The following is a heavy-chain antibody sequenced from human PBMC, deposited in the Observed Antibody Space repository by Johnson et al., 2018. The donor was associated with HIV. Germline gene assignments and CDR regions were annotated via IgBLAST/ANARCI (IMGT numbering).Heavy chain of an antibody. Sequence: LVESGGGLVQPGRSLRLSCAASGFTFDDYAMHWVRQAPGKGLEWVSGISWSSGSIGYADSVKGRFTISRDNAKNSLYLQMNSLRAEDTALYYCARVSLAYSYGYDALDFWGQGTMVTVSS. CDR1: GFTFDDYA. CDR2: ISWSSGSI. J-gene: IGHJ3*01. D-gene: IGHD5-18*01. V-gene: IGHV3-9*01. CDR3: ARVSLAYSYGYDALDF.